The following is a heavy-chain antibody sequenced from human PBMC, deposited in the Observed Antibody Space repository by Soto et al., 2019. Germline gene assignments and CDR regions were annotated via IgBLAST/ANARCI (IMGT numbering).Heavy chain of an antibody. D-gene: IGHD4-17*01. CDR3: ARDSVKDYRFYYDAMDV. J-gene: IGHJ6*02. CDR1: GGSISSGDDY. Sequence: TLSLTCTVSGGSISSGDDYWSWIRQPPGKGLEWIGYIDYSGKTYSNPSLKSRINISVDTSKNQFSLNLSSVTAADTAVYYCARDSVKDYRFYYDAMDVWGQGTSVTVSS. CDR2: IDYSGKT. V-gene: IGHV4-30-4*01.